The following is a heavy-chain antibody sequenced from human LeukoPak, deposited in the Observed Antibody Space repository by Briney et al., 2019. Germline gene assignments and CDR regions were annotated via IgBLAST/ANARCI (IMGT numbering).Heavy chain of an antibody. CDR2: IYYSGST. CDR3: ARGHHSSGWYSPPTAPGYYFDY. CDR1: GESFSGYY. J-gene: IGHJ4*02. D-gene: IGHD6-19*01. V-gene: IGHV4-59*01. Sequence: SETLSLTCAVYGESFSGYYWSWIRQPPGKGLEWIGYIYYSGSTNYNPSLKSRVTISVDTSKNQFSLKLNSVTAADTAVYYCARGHHSSGWYSPPTAPGYYFDYWGQGTLVTVSS.